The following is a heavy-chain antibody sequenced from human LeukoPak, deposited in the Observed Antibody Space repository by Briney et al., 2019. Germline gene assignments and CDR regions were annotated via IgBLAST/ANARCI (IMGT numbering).Heavy chain of an antibody. CDR2: ISTSSSYI. D-gene: IGHD2-21*02. CDR1: GFTFSSYS. V-gene: IGHV3-21*04. Sequence: GGSLRLSCAASGFTFSSYSMDWVRQAPGKGLEWVASISTSSSYIYYADSVKGRFTISRDNAKNSLYLQLNSLRAEDTAVYYCARDVTLDYWGQGTLVTVSS. CDR3: ARDVTLDY. J-gene: IGHJ4*02.